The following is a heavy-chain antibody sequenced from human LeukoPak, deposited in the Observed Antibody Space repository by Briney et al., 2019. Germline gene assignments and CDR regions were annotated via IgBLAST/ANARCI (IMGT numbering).Heavy chain of an antibody. CDR3: ARGGVAVADVLGY. V-gene: IGHV1-18*01. CDR1: GYTFTSYG. Sequence: ASVKVSCKPSGYTFTSYGVSWVRQAPGQGLEWMGWISAYSGNTNYAQKFQGRVTMTTETSTSTAYMELRSLRSDDTAVYYCARGGVAVADVLGYWGQGTLVIVSS. J-gene: IGHJ4*02. D-gene: IGHD6-19*01. CDR2: ISAYSGNT.